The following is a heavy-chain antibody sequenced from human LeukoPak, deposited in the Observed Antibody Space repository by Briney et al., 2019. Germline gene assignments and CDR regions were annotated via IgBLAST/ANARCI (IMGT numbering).Heavy chain of an antibody. CDR3: AIVTSHPRYFDR. D-gene: IGHD3-9*01. V-gene: IGHV4-59*01. J-gene: IGHJ4*02. Sequence: PSETLSLTCSVSGDSIYWSWVRQSPGKGLQWIGTVFSGGATSYSPSLARRVTMSLDKSKSHFSLKLSSVTAADTAIYYCAIVTSHPRYFDRWGQGTLVTVSS. CDR1: GDSIY. CDR2: VFSGGAT.